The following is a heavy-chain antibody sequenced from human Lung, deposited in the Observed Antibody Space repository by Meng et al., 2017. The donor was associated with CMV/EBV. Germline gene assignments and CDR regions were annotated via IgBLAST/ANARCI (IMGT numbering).Heavy chain of an antibody. V-gene: IGHV3-66*02. Sequence: GEXXTISCAASGFTVSSNYMSWVRQAPGKGLEWVSVIYSGGSTYYADSVTGRFTISRDNSKNTQFLQMNSLRAEDTAVYYCARGNSGITGYYGMDVWGQGTTVTVSS. J-gene: IGHJ6*02. CDR3: ARGNSGITGYYGMDV. D-gene: IGHD3-16*01. CDR1: GFTVSSNY. CDR2: IYSGGST.